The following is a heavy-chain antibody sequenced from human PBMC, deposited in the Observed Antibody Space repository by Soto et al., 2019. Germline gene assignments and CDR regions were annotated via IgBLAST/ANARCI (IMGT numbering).Heavy chain of an antibody. V-gene: IGHV3-7*01. CDR2: IRPDGSEE. CDR3: VRDWDV. CDR1: GIKFWNYW. Sequence: EVQLVESGGGLVQPGGSLRLSCAASGIKFWNYWMSWVRQAPGKGLEWVANIRPDGSEEHYVDSVKGRFTISRDIAENSVYLQMNSLRAEDTAVYHCVRDWDVWGKGTTVTVSS. J-gene: IGHJ6*04.